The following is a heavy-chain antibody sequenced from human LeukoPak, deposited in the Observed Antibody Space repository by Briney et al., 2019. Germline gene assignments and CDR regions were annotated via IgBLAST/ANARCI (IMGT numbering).Heavy chain of an antibody. CDR2: IYYSGST. Sequence: SETLSLTCTVSGGSISSYYWSWIWHPPGKGLERIGYIYYSGSTNYNPSLKSRVTISVDTSKNQFYLKLSSVTAADTAVYYCARDGSGSYLLWGQGTLVTVSS. CDR3: ARDGSGSYLL. V-gene: IGHV4-59*01. CDR1: GGSISSYY. J-gene: IGHJ4*02. D-gene: IGHD3-10*01.